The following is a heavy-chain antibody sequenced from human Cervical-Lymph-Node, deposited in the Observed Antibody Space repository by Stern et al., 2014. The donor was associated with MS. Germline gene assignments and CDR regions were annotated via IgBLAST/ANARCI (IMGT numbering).Heavy chain of an antibody. Sequence: QMQLVQSGAEVKKPGSSVKVSCKASGDTFSSYAINWVRQVPGQGLERMGGITPVFGTTNYAQKFQGRVTITADKSTNTAYMELMTLRSEDTAVYYCARGGGLVGYFDYWGQGTLVSVSS. D-gene: IGHD1-26*01. V-gene: IGHV1-69*06. CDR1: GDTFSSYA. CDR2: ITPVFGTT. J-gene: IGHJ4*02. CDR3: ARGGGLVGYFDY.